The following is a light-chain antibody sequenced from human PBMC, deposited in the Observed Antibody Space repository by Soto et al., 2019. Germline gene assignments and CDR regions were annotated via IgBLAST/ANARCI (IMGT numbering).Light chain of an antibody. CDR1: QSVSSSY. CDR3: WQHGGGVI. Sequence: EIVLTQSPGTLSLSPGERATLSCRASQSVSSSYLAWYQQKPGQAPRLLIYGASSRATGIPDRFSGSGSGTNFTLITSRLVDADVAVDYYWQHGGGVIFGGGAKVEIK. J-gene: IGKJ4*01. CDR2: GAS. V-gene: IGKV3-20*01.